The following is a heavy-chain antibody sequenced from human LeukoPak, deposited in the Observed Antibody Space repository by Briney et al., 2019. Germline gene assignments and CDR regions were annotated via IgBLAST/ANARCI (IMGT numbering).Heavy chain of an antibody. D-gene: IGHD3-10*01. CDR1: GGSISSYY. V-gene: IGHV4-59*12. CDR2: IYYSGST. J-gene: IGHJ4*01. CDR3: ATIFTYYYGSGSYNTFDN. Sequence: SETLSLTCTVSGGSISSYYWNWIRQPPGKGLEWIGYIYYSGSTNYSPSLKSRVTISVDTSKNQFSLKLTSVTAADTAVYYCATIFTYYYGSGSYNTFDNWGHGILVTVSS.